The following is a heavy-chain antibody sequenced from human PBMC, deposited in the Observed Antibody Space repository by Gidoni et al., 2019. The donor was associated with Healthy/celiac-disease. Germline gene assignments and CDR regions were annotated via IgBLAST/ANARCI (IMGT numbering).Heavy chain of an antibody. J-gene: IGHJ4*02. CDR3: ARDVGRGSGYDLWY. Sequence: QVQLVESGGGVVQPGRSLRLSCAASGFPFSSYGMHWVRQAPGKGLEWVAVIWYDGSNKYYADSGKGRFTISRDNSKNTLYLQMNSLRAEDTAVYYCARDVGRGSGYDLWYWGQGTLVTVSS. V-gene: IGHV3-33*01. CDR2: IWYDGSNK. CDR1: GFPFSSYG. D-gene: IGHD5-12*01.